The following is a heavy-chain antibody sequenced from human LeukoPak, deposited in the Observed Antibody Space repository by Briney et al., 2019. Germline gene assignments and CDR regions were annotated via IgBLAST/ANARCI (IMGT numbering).Heavy chain of an antibody. Sequence: GGSLRLSCAASGFTFNNYAMTWVRQAPGKGLQWVSTINGGDNGDNTYYADSVKGRFTVSRDNSKNTVYLQMNSLRVEDTAVYYCARDGIQLPDTLDYWGLGILVTVSS. CDR3: ARDGIQLPDTLDY. CDR1: GFTFNNYA. D-gene: IGHD1-1*01. CDR2: INGGDNGDNT. J-gene: IGHJ4*02. V-gene: IGHV3-23*01.